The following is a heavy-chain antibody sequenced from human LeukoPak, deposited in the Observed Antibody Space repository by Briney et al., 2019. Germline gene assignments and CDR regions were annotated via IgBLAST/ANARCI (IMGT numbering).Heavy chain of an antibody. J-gene: IGHJ3*02. CDR2: ISGSGGST. V-gene: IGHV3-23*01. CDR1: GFIFSSCA. D-gene: IGHD3-10*02. Sequence: GGSLRLSCATSGFIFSSCAMSWVRQAPGKGLEWVSVISGSGGSTNYAESVKGRFTISRDNSKNTLYLQMNSLRVEDTAVYYCAKCSASYYNDAFDIWGRGTMVTVSS. CDR3: AKCSASYYNDAFDI.